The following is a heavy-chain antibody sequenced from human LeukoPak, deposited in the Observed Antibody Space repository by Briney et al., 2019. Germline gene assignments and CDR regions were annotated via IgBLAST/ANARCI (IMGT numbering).Heavy chain of an antibody. Sequence: ASVKVSCKTSGYTFIHYYLHWVRQASGEGVEWMGIVDPSGDIATYAQKFQGRVTLTTDTSTSTFYMELSSLRSEDTAIYYCARDSFGVRVFDHWGEGTPVTVSS. CDR3: ARDSFGVRVFDH. V-gene: IGHV1-46*01. CDR2: VDPSGDIA. CDR1: GYTFIHYY. D-gene: IGHD3-10*01. J-gene: IGHJ4*02.